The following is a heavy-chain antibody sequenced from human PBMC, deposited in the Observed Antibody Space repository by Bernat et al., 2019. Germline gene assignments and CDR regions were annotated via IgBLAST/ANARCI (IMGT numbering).Heavy chain of an antibody. CDR3: AREVPYFDY. CDR2: ITGSSSTV. J-gene: IGHJ4*02. V-gene: IGHV3-48*03. Sequence: EVQLVESGGGLVQPGGSLRLSCAASGFTFSSYGMNWVRQAPGKGLEWVSYITGSSSTVYYADSVKGLFTISRDNAKNSLSMQMNSLRAEDTAVYYWAREVPYFDYWGQGTLVTVSS. CDR1: GFTFSSYG.